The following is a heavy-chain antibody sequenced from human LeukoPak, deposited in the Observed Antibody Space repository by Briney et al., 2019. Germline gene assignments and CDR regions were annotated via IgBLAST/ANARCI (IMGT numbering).Heavy chain of an antibody. CDR2: INSDWSST. D-gene: IGHD2-15*01. J-gene: IGHJ5*02. V-gene: IGHV3-74*01. CDR1: GFILSSYW. CDR3: ARGYCSGGSCYLKTGNWFAP. Sequence: GGSLRLSCAPSGFILSSYWMHWLRQAPGKGVVWVSRINSDWSSTRYADSVKGRFTISRDNATNTLSLQMNSLRAEDTAVYYCARGYCSGGSCYLKTGNWFAPWGQGTLVTVSS.